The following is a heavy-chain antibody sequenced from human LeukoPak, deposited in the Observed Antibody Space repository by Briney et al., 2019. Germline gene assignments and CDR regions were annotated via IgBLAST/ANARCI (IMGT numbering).Heavy chain of an antibody. CDR1: GYTFTSYD. CDR3: TRTTGQREMATIIDY. CDR2: MNPNSGNT. J-gene: IGHJ4*02. V-gene: IGHV1-8*01. Sequence: ASVTVSCKASGYTFTSYDINWVRQATGQGLEWMGWMNPNSGNTGYAQKFQGRVTMTRNTSISTAYMELSSLRSEDTAVYYCTRTTGQREMATIIDYWGQGTLVTVSS. D-gene: IGHD5-24*01.